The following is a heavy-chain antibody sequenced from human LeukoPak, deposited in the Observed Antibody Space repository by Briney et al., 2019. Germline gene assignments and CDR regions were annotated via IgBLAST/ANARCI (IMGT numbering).Heavy chain of an antibody. CDR1: GGSISSSTYY. D-gene: IGHD1-26*01. V-gene: IGHV4-39*01. J-gene: IGHJ4*02. Sequence: SETLSLTCTVSGGSISSSTYYWGWIRQPPGQGLEWIGTIKSSGNFHYNPSLKSRVTISIDTTKNQFSLKLTSVTATDTAVYYCARRLSGSYSDYWGQGILVTVSS. CDR3: ARRLSGSYSDY. CDR2: IKSSGNF.